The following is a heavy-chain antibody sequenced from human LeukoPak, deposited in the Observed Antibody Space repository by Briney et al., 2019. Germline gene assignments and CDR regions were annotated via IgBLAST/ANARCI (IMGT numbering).Heavy chain of an antibody. CDR1: GGSISNYY. D-gene: IGHD3-22*01. V-gene: IGHV4-59*08. CDR3: ARLSRGSGSPYYFDY. J-gene: IGHJ4*02. Sequence: SETLSLTCTVSGGSISNYYWSWIRQPPGKGLEWIGYIYYSGSTNYNPSLESRVTISVDTSRNQFSLRLTSVTAADTAVYFCARLSRGSGSPYYFDYWGQGTLVTVSS. CDR2: IYYSGST.